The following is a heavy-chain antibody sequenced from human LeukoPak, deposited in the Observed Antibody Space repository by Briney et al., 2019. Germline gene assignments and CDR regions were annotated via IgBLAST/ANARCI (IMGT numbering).Heavy chain of an antibody. D-gene: IGHD6-13*01. CDR2: INSDGSST. CDR1: GFTFSSYW. J-gene: IGHJ4*02. V-gene: IGHV3-74*01. Sequence: GGSLRLSCAASGFTFSSYWMHWVRQAPGKGLMWVSRINSDGSSTSYADSVKGRFTISRDNAKNTLYLQMNSLRAEDTAVYYCARDLYSSSWNFNYWGQGTLVTVSS. CDR3: ARDLYSSSWNFNY.